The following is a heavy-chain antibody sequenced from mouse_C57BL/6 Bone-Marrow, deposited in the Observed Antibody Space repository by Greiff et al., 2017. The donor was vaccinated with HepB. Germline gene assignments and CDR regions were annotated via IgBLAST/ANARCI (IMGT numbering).Heavy chain of an antibody. Sequence: EVKLMESGAELVKPGASVKLSCTASGFNIKDYYMHWVKQRTEQGLEWIGRIDPEDGETKYAPKFQGKATITADTSSNKAYLQISSLTSEDTAVYYCARSYYGNFYFDYWGQGTTLTVTS. CDR3: ARSYYGNFYFDY. J-gene: IGHJ2*01. V-gene: IGHV14-2*01. CDR2: IDPEDGET. D-gene: IGHD2-1*01. CDR1: GFNIKDYY.